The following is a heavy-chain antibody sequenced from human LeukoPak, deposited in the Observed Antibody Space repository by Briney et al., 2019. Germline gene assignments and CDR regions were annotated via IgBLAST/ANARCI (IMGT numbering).Heavy chain of an antibody. CDR1: GGSFSVYY. V-gene: IGHV4-34*01. CDR2: INHSGST. D-gene: IGHD3-10*01. J-gene: IGHJ4*02. CDR3: ARLATYYYGSMTYYFFEH. Sequence: SETLSLTCGVYGGSFSVYYWSWIRQPPGKGLEWIGEINHSGSTNYNPSLKSRVTISVDTSKNQFSLKLSSVTAADTAVYFCARLATYYYGSMTYYFFEHWGQGILVTVPS.